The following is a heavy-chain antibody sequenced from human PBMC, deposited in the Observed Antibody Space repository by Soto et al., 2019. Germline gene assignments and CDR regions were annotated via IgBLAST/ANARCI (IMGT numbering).Heavy chain of an antibody. D-gene: IGHD3-10*01. V-gene: IGHV6-1*01. CDR3: ARELLWFGEFYYYYGMDV. J-gene: IGHJ6*04. CDR2: TYYRSKWYN. CDR1: GDSVSSNSAA. Sequence: SQTLSLTCAISGDSVSSNSAAWNWIRQSPSRGLEWLGRTYYRSKWYNDYAVSVKSRITINPDTSKNQFSLQLNSVTPEDTAVYYCARELLWFGEFYYYYGMDVWGKGTTVTVSS.